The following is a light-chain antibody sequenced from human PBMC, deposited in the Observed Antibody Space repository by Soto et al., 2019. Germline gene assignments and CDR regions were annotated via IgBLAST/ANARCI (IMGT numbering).Light chain of an antibody. Sequence: QSALTQPASVSGSPGQWITISCTGTSSDVGGYNYVSWYQQHPGKAPKLMIYDVTNRPSGVSNRFSGSKSGNTASLTISGLQDEDEADYYCSSYTSSSTYVFGTGTKLTVL. CDR3: SSYTSSSTYV. V-gene: IGLV2-14*01. CDR2: DVT. J-gene: IGLJ1*01. CDR1: SSDVGGYNY.